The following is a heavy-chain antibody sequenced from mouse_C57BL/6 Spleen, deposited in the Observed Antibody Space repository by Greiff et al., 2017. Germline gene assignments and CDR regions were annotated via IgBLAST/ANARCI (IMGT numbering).Heavy chain of an antibody. J-gene: IGHJ2*01. V-gene: IGHV1-82*01. D-gene: IGHD4-1*01. CDR3: ARVGLGRVGDY. CDR2: IYPGDGDT. Sequence: VKVVESGPELVKPGASVKISCKASGYAFSSSWMNWVKQRPGKGLEWIGRIYPGDGDTNYNGKFKGKATLTADKSSSTAYMQLSSLTSEDSAVYFCARVGLGRVGDYWGQGTTLTVSS. CDR1: GYAFSSSW.